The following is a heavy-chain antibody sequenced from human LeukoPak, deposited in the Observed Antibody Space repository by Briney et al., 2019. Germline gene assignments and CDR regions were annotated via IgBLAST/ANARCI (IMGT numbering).Heavy chain of an antibody. CDR1: GFTFSSYA. J-gene: IGHJ4*02. V-gene: IGHV3-30-3*01. CDR3: ARDITMIVVVTQPDY. Sequence: GRSLRLSCAGPGFTFSSYAMPWVRQAPGKVLEWMAVIFDDGSNKYYADSVKGRFTISRDNSKNAPYLQMNSLRAEDTAVYYCARDITMIVVVTQPDYWGQGTLVTVSS. D-gene: IGHD3-22*01. CDR2: IFDDGSNK.